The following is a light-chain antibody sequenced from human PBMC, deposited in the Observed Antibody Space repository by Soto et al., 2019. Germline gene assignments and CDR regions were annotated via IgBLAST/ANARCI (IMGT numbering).Light chain of an antibody. CDR3: SSYISSSTYV. V-gene: IGLV2-14*01. CDR2: DVS. CDR1: SSDIGRYNY. J-gene: IGLJ1*01. Sequence: LTQPASVSGSPGQSITISCIGTSSDIGRYNYVSWYQQYPGKAPKFMIYDVSNRPPGVSNRFSGSKSGNTASLTISGLQAEDEADYYCSSYISSSTYVFGTGTKVTVL.